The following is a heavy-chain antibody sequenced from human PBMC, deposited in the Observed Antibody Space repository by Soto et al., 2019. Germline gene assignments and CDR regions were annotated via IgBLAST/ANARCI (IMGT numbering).Heavy chain of an antibody. Sequence: GGSLRLSCVASGFTFSSYWMHWVRQAPGKGLVCVSRINSDGSSTNYADSVKGRFTISRDNAKNTLYLQMNSLRVEDTAVYYCARGRGYCSSTSCYFDYWGQGTLVTVSS. CDR2: INSDGSST. J-gene: IGHJ4*02. D-gene: IGHD2-2*01. CDR1: GFTFSSYW. V-gene: IGHV3-74*01. CDR3: ARGRGYCSSTSCYFDY.